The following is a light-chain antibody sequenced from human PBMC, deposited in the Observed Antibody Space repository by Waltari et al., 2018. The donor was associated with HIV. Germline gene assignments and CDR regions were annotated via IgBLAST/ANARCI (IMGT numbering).Light chain of an antibody. CDR1: QSISTY. CDR2: DAS. Sequence: EIVLTQSPATLSLSPGERATLSCRASQSISTYLAWYQQKPGQAPRLLIYDASNRASGIPTRVSGSGSGTDFTLTISSLEPEDSAVYYCQQRSNWITFGQGTRLEIK. J-gene: IGKJ5*01. V-gene: IGKV3-11*01. CDR3: QQRSNWIT.